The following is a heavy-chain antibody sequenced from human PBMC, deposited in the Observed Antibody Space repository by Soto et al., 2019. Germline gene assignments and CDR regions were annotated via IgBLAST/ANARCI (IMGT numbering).Heavy chain of an antibody. CDR3: ARGHSGGWYPGRARFDY. Sequence: QVQLVESGGGVVQPGRSLRLSCAASGFTFSSYGMHWVRQAPGKGLEWVAVIWYDGSNKYYADSVKGRFTISRDNSKNTLYLQMNSLRAEDTAVYYCARGHSGGWYPGRARFDYWGQGTLVTVSS. D-gene: IGHD6-19*01. CDR2: IWYDGSNK. V-gene: IGHV3-33*01. J-gene: IGHJ4*02. CDR1: GFTFSSYG.